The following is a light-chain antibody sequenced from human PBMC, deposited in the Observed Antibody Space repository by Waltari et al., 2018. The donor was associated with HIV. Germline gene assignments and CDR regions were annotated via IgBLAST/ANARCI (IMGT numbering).Light chain of an antibody. V-gene: IGKV3-15*01. CDR1: QSVNSY. J-gene: IGKJ2*01. Sequence: DIVMTQSPATLSVSIGERATLSCRASQSVNSYLAWYQQKPGQAPRLLIYDASTRATGVPARFSGSGSGTEFTLTISTLQSEDFAVYYCQQFIFWPFTFGQGTKLEI. CDR2: DAS. CDR3: QQFIFWPFT.